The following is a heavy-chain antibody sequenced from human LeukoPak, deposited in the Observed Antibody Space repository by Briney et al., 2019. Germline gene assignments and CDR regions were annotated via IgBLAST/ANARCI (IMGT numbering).Heavy chain of an antibody. D-gene: IGHD5-18*01. V-gene: IGHV4-59*01. CDR2: IYYSGST. J-gene: IGHJ4*02. Sequence: SETLSLTCTVSGGSISSYYWSWIRQPPGKGLEWIGYIYYSGSTNYNPSLKSRVTISVDTSKNQFSLKLSSVTAADTAVYYCARDLGGYTDYWGQGTLVTVSS. CDR3: ARDLGGYTDY. CDR1: GGSISSYY.